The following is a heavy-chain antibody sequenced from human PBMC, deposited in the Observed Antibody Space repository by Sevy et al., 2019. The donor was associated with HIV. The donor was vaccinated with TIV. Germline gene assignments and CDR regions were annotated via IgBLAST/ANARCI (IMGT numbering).Heavy chain of an antibody. V-gene: IGHV3-53*01. J-gene: IGHJ3*02. CDR1: GFTVSNSY. CDR3: ARVPSYYYDNSDYYGDPFDI. Sequence: GGSLRLSCAASGFTVSNSYINWVRQAPGKGLEWVLVIYSGGGTNHADAVKGRFTISRDNSKNTVFLQIKSLRAEDTAVYYCARVPSYYYDNSDYYGDPFDIWGPGTIVTVSS. CDR2: IYSGGGT. D-gene: IGHD3-22*01.